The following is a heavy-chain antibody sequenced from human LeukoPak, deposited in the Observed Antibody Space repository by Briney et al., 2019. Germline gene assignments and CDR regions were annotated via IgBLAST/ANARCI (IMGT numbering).Heavy chain of an antibody. CDR1: GGSISSYY. CDR2: IYTSGST. V-gene: IGHV4-4*09. Sequence: SETLSLTCTVSGGSISSYYWSWIRQPPGKGLEWIGYIYTSGSTNYNPSLKSRVTISVDTSKNQFSLKLSSVTAADTAAYYCARSSTSWSWFDPWGQGTLVTVSS. J-gene: IGHJ5*02. D-gene: IGHD2-2*01. CDR3: ARSSTSWSWFDP.